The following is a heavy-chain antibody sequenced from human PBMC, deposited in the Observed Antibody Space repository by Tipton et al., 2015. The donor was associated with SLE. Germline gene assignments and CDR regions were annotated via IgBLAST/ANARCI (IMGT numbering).Heavy chain of an antibody. CDR2: IYLSGLT. V-gene: IGHV4-31*03. J-gene: IGHJ4*02. CDR3: ASVDDTVTTHFEH. D-gene: IGHD4-17*01. Sequence: TLSLTCTVSGHSIRNGDYYWSWIRQLPGKGLEWIGYIYLSGLTSYNPSLNNRVSISVDTSNSQFSLKLSSVTAADTAIYYCASVDDTVTTHFEHWGQGTLVTVSS. CDR1: GHSIRNGDYY.